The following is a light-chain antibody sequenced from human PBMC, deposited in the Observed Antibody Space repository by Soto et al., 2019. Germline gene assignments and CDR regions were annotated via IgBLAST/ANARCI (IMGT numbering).Light chain of an antibody. CDR2: AAS. Sequence: DIHLAQSPSFLSASVGDRVTITCRATQDINIYLAWYQQKPGKAPKLLIYAASTLQTGVPSRFSGSGSGTDFTLTISSLQPEDFATYYCQQSDSTPLTFGPGTKVDI. CDR3: QQSDSTPLT. J-gene: IGKJ3*01. CDR1: QDINIY. V-gene: IGKV1-39*01.